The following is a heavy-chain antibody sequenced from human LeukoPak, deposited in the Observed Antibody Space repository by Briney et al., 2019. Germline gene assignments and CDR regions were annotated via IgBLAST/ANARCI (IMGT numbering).Heavy chain of an antibody. Sequence: SETLSLTCTVSGGSISSSSYYWGWIRQPPGKGLEWIGSIYYSGSTYYNPSLKSRVTISVDTSKNQFSLKLSSVTAADTAVYYCARTWKRYSGSYSGYYYGMDVWGQGTTVTVSS. CDR3: ARTWKRYSGSYSGYYYGMDV. D-gene: IGHD1-26*01. CDR1: GGSISSSSYY. J-gene: IGHJ6*02. CDR2: IYYSGST. V-gene: IGHV4-39*07.